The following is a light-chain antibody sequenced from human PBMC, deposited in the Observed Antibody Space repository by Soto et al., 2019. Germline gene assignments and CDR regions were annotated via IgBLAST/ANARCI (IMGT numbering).Light chain of an antibody. CDR1: QSVANSH. Sequence: EIVLTQSPGTLSLSPGERATLSCRASQSVANSHLAWYQQKPGQAPRLVIYGASFRATGIPDRFSGSGSGTDFTLTISRLQPDDFAVYYCQQYDRSPLFGGGTKVEF. V-gene: IGKV3-20*01. J-gene: IGKJ4*01. CDR2: GAS. CDR3: QQYDRSPL.